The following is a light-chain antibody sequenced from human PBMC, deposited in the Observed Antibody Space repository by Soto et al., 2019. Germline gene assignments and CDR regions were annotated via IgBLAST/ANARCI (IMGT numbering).Light chain of an antibody. CDR2: DAS. CDR1: QSVSSN. J-gene: IGKJ4*01. Sequence: EIVLTQSPGTLSLSPLEITTLSFMASQSVSSNFLDWYQQKPGQAPRLLIYDASNRATGIPARFSGSGSGTDFTLTISSLEPEDFAVYYCQQRSNWPPLTFGGGTKVDIK. V-gene: IGKV3-11*01. CDR3: QQRSNWPPLT.